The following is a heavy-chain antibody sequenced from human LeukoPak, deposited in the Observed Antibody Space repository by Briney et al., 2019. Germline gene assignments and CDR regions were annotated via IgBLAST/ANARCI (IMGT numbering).Heavy chain of an antibody. CDR1: GYSITSFR. J-gene: IGHJ4*02. Sequence: GESLKISCKGSGYSITSFRIGWVRQMPGKGLEWMGIIYPGDSDTRYSPSFQGQVTISADKSISTAYLQWSSLKASDTAMYYCARHRMDGYKIREVDYWGQGTLVTVSS. CDR2: IYPGDSDT. D-gene: IGHD5-24*01. V-gene: IGHV5-51*01. CDR3: ARHRMDGYKIREVDY.